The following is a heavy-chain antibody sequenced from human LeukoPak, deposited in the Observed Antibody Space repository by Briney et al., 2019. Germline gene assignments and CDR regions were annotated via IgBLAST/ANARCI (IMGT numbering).Heavy chain of an antibody. CDR2: INHSGST. D-gene: IGHD5-18*01. V-gene: IGHV4-34*01. CDR3: ARSYSYGPFDY. Sequence: SETLSLTCTVSGGSISSYYWSWIRQPPGKGLEWIGEINHSGSTNYNPSLKSRVTISVDTSKNQFSLKLSSVTAADTAVYYCARSYSYGPFDYWGQGTLVTVSS. CDR1: GGSISSYY. J-gene: IGHJ4*02.